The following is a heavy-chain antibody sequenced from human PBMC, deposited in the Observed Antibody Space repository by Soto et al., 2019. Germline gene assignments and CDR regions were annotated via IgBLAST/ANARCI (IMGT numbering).Heavy chain of an antibody. CDR2: IYYSGST. CDR3: ARVGELENYYYGMDV. V-gene: IGHV4-30-4*01. D-gene: IGHD1-1*01. J-gene: IGHJ6*02. CDR1: GGSISSGDYY. Sequence: SETLSLTCTVSGGSISSGDYYWSWIRQPPGKGLEWIGYIYYSGSTYYNPSLKSRVTISVDTSKNQFSLKLSSVTAADTAVYYCARVGELENYYYGMDVWGQGTTVTVS.